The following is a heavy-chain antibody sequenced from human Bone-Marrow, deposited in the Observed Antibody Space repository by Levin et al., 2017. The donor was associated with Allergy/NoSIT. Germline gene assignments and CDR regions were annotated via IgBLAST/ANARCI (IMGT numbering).Heavy chain of an antibody. V-gene: IGHV3-7*01. D-gene: IGHD4-17*01. Sequence: PGGSLRLSCAASGFAFSDQWMSWVRQGPAMGLEWVANINQDGSGEYYADSLKGRFTISRDNTKNSLFLQISSLRVDDTAVYYCAGDDGEWGQGTLVTVSS. CDR1: GFAFSDQW. CDR2: INQDGSGE. CDR3: AGDDGE. J-gene: IGHJ4*02.